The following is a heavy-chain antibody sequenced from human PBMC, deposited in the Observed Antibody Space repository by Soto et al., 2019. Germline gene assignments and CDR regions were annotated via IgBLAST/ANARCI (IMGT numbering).Heavy chain of an antibody. J-gene: IGHJ4*02. V-gene: IGHV3-23*01. Sequence: EVQLLESGGGLVQPGGSLRLSCAASGFTFSSYAMSWVRQAPGKGLEWVSAISGSGGSTYYADSVKGRFTISRDNSKNTLYLQMNSLRAEDTAVYYCAKANYDFWANRGDYFDYWGQGTLVTVSS. CDR3: AKANYDFWANRGDYFDY. CDR1: GFTFSSYA. CDR2: ISGSGGST. D-gene: IGHD3-3*01.